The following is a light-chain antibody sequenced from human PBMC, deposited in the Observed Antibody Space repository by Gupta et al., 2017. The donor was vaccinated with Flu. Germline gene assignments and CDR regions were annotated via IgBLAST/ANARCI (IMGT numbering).Light chain of an antibody. CDR3: QQNNSYPHT. V-gene: IGKV1-5*03. CDR1: DSISNL. Sequence: GGRVTISCRASDSISNLIGWYQQKPRTAPKLLIYKASSVESGVQSRFSGSGSGTELTITISSLQPDDCATYYSQQNNSYPHTFGQGTKLEIK. J-gene: IGKJ2*01. CDR2: KAS.